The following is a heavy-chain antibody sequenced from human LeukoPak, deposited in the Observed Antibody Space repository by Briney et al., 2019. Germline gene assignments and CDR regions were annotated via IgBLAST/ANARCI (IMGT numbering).Heavy chain of an antibody. D-gene: IGHD6-19*01. CDR1: GGSFSGYY. V-gene: IGHV4-34*01. CDR3: ARGKAGYSSGWSY. CDR2: INHSGGT. J-gene: IGHJ4*02. Sequence: SETLSLTCAVYGGSFSGYYWSWIRQPPGKGLEWIGEINHSGGTNYNPSLKSRVTISVDTSKNQLSLKLSSVTAADTAVYYCARGKAGYSSGWSYWGQGTLVTVSS.